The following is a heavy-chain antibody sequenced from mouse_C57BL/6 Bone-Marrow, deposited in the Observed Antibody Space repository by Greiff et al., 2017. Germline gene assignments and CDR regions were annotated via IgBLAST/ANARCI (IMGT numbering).Heavy chain of an antibody. D-gene: IGHD1-1*01. CDR1: GYAFSSSW. J-gene: IGHJ1*03. V-gene: IGHV1-82*01. CDR3: ARAPIYYYGSRYFDV. CDR2: IYPGDGDT. Sequence: VHLVESGPELVKPGASVKISCKASGYAFSSSWMNWVKQRPGKGLEWIGRIYPGDGDTNYNGKFKGKATLTADKSSSTAHMQLSSLTSEYSAVYFCARAPIYYYGSRYFDVWGTGTTVTVSS.